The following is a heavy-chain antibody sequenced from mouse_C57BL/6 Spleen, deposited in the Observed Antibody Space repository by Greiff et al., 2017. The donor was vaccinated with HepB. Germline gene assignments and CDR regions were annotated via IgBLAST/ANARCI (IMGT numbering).Heavy chain of an antibody. D-gene: IGHD1-1*01. CDR3: AYYYGTSMAMDY. CDR1: GYTFTSYG. V-gene: IGHV1-81*01. CDR2: IYPRSGNT. Sequence: VQLKESGAELARPGASVKLSCKASGYTFTSYGISWVKQRTGQGLEWIGEIYPRSGNTYYNEKFKGKATLTADKSSSTAYMELRSLTSEDSAVYFCAYYYGTSMAMDYWGQGTSVTVSS. J-gene: IGHJ4*01.